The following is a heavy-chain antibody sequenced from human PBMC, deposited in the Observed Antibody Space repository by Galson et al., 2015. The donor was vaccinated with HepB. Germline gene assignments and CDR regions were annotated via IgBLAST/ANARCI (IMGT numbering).Heavy chain of an antibody. CDR1: GYSFTSYW. V-gene: IGHV5-10-1*01. D-gene: IGHD6-13*01. CDR2: IDPSDSYT. CDR3: ARPYSSSWSEDY. Sequence: QSGAEVKKPGESLRISCKGSGYSFTSYWISWVRQMPGKGLEWMGRIDPSDSYTNYSPSFQGHVTTSADKSISTAYLQWSSLKASDTAMYYCARPYSSSWSEDYWGQGTLVTVSS. J-gene: IGHJ4*02.